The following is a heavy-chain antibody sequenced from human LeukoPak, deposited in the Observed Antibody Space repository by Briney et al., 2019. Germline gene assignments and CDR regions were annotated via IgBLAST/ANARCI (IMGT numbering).Heavy chain of an antibody. Sequence: GGSLRLSCAASGFTFSSYSMNWVRQAPGKGLEWVSYISSSSSTIYYADSVKGRFTISRDNAKNSLYPQMSSLRDEDTAVYYCARGTIRYGSPGYWGQGTLVTVSS. CDR3: ARGTIRYGSPGY. CDR2: ISSSSSTI. D-gene: IGHD5-18*01. V-gene: IGHV3-48*02. J-gene: IGHJ4*02. CDR1: GFTFSSYS.